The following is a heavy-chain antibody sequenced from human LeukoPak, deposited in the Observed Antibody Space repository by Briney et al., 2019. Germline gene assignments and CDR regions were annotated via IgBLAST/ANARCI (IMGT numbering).Heavy chain of an antibody. CDR2: ISPNGNEK. CDR3: AISRYYAFDY. J-gene: IGHJ4*02. D-gene: IGHD3-22*01. Sequence: QAGGSLRLSCAGSGFTFSSDWMTWVRQAPGKGLEWVANISPNGNEKHYLDSVKGRFTLSRDNAKNSLFLQMNSLRAEDTALYYCAISRYYAFDYWGQGSLVTVSS. CDR1: GFTFSSDW. V-gene: IGHV3-7*02.